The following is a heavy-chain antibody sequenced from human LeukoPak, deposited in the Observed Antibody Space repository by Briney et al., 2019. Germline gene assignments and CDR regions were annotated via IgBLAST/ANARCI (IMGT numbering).Heavy chain of an antibody. D-gene: IGHD5-12*01. CDR2: ISGYSGKT. J-gene: IGHJ4*02. V-gene: IGHV1-18*01. CDR3: ARGYSGYAPHDN. Sequence: ASVKVSCKASGYTSTRYGIIWVRQAPGQGLEGMVWISGYSGKTNYAQKLQGRVTMTTDPSTSTAYMELRSLRTDDTAVYYCARGYSGYAPHDNWGEGDLGTVSS. CDR1: GYTSTRYG.